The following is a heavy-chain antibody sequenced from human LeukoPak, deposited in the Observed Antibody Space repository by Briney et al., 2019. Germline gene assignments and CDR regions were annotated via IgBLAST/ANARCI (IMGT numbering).Heavy chain of an antibody. CDR2: IYYSGST. J-gene: IGHJ4*02. D-gene: IGHD7-27*01. Sequence: SETLSLTCTVSGGSISSGDYYWSWIRQPPGKGLEWIGYIYYSGSTYYNPSLKSRVTMSVDTSKNQFSLNLSSVTAADTAVYYCARGDVWGSVDYWGQGTLVTVSS. V-gene: IGHV4-30-4*01. CDR1: GGSISSGDYY. CDR3: ARGDVWGSVDY.